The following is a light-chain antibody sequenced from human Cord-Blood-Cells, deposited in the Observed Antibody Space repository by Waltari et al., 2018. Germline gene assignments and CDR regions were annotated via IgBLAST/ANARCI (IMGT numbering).Light chain of an antibody. CDR1: SLRSYY. CDR2: GKN. CDR3: NSRDSSGNHLE. J-gene: IGLJ2*01. Sequence: SSELTQDPAVSVALGQTVRITCQGDSLRSYYASWYQQKPGQAPVLVIYGKNNRPSGIPDRFAGSSSGNTASLTITGAQAEDEADYYCNSRDSSGNHLEFGGGTNLTVL. V-gene: IGLV3-19*01.